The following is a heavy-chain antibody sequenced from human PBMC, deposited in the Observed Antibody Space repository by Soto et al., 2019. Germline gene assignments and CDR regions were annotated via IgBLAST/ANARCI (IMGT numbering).Heavy chain of an antibody. Sequence: SPTLSLTCTVSGGSISSSSYYWRRTRQPPGRGLGLIGSIYYSGSAYYNPSLKSRVTISVDTSKNQFSLKRSSVTAADTAVYYRASYSSGWHQYKWFDPWGQGTLVTVS. CDR2: IYYSGSA. J-gene: IGHJ5*02. CDR1: GGSISSSSYY. CDR3: ASYSSGWHQYKWFDP. D-gene: IGHD6-19*01. V-gene: IGHV4-39*01.